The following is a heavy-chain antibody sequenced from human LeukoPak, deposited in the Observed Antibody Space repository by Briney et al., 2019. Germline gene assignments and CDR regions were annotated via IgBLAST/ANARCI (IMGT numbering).Heavy chain of an antibody. D-gene: IGHD3-22*01. CDR1: GFTFSSYA. Sequence: GGSLRLSCADSGFTFSSYAMHWVRQAPGKGLEWVAVISYDGGNKYYADSVKGRFTISRDNSKNTLYLQMNSLRAVDTAVYYCSTGDYYGGSGYYQFYFDFWGQGTLVTVSS. J-gene: IGHJ4*02. CDR3: STGDYYGGSGYYQFYFDF. CDR2: ISYDGGNK. V-gene: IGHV3-30-3*01.